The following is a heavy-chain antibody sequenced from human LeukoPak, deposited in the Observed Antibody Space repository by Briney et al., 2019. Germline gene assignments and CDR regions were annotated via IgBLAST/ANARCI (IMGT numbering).Heavy chain of an antibody. D-gene: IGHD3-9*01. Sequence: GASVKVSCKASGYTLTSSGITWVRQAPGQGLEWMGWISAYNGNTNSAQKLQGRVTMTTDTSTSTAYLELRSLTSDDTAVYYCAREPAYYDFLTGYNNWFDPWGQGTLVTVSS. V-gene: IGHV1-18*01. CDR3: AREPAYYDFLTGYNNWFDP. J-gene: IGHJ5*02. CDR1: GYTLTSSG. CDR2: ISAYNGNT.